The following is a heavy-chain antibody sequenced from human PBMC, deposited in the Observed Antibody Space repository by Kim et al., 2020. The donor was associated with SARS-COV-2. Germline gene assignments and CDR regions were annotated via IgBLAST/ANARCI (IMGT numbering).Heavy chain of an antibody. CDR1: GYTFTSYG. D-gene: IGHD6-13*01. V-gene: IGHV1-18*04. Sequence: ASVKVSCKASGYTFTSYGISWVRQAPGQGLEWMGWISAYNGNTNYAQKLQGRVTMTTDTSTSTAYMELRSLRSDDTAVYYCARDQEFNTIAAAGTPFDPWGQGTLVTVSS. CDR2: ISAYNGNT. J-gene: IGHJ5*02. CDR3: ARDQEFNTIAAAGTPFDP.